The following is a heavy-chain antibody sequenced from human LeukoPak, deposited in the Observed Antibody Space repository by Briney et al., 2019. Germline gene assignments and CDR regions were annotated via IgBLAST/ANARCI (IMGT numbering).Heavy chain of an antibody. Sequence: GGSLRLSCAASGFTLSNVWMNWVRQAPGKGLEWVGRIKSKTDGGTTDYAAPVKGRFTISRDESENMIYLEMNSLKIEDTAVYYCTTSRGIPNWGQGTLVTVSS. D-gene: IGHD2-21*01. CDR3: TTSRGIPN. CDR2: IKSKTDGGTT. V-gene: IGHV3-15*07. J-gene: IGHJ4*02. CDR1: GFTLSNVW.